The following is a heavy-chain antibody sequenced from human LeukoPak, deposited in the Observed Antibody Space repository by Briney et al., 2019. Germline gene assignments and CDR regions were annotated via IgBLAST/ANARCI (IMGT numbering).Heavy chain of an antibody. J-gene: IGHJ6*03. CDR1: GFTFGTYW. Sequence: PWGSLRLSCAASGFTFGTYWMSWVRQAPGKGLEWVANINQDGSEKYYVDSVKGRFTFSRDNAKNSLYLQMNSLRAEDTAVYYCARDRVPPATPYYYYYTDVWGKGTTVTVSS. D-gene: IGHD2-2*01. CDR2: INQDGSEK. CDR3: ARDRVPPATPYYYYYTDV. V-gene: IGHV3-7*01.